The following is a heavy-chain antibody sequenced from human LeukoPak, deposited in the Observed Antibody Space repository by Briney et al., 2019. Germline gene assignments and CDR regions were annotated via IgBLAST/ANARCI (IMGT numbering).Heavy chain of an antibody. CDR3: AREAAYSGSSSQASFYFDY. V-gene: IGHV1-69*13. Sequence: GASVKVSCKASGGTFGSYSITWVRQTPGQGLEWMGGIIPMFDKTNYAQKFLGGLTITADESTTTAYMELNSLGSQDTGIYYCAREAAYSGSSSQASFYFDYWGQGTLVTVSS. CDR2: IIPMFDKT. CDR1: GGTFGSYS. D-gene: IGHD6-6*01. J-gene: IGHJ4*02.